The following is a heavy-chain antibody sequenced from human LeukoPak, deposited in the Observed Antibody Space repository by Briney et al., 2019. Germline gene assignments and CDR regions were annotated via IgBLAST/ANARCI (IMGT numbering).Heavy chain of an antibody. J-gene: IGHJ4*02. CDR1: GFTFSDYW. Sequence: QYGGSLRLSCAASGFTFSDYWMNWVRQAPGKGLEWVANINHDGSEKYYVDSVKGRFTISRDNAKNSLYLQMNSLRAEDTAVYYCARTLNYDFWSGYYDSFDYWGQGTLVTVSS. CDR2: INHDGSEK. CDR3: ARTLNYDFWSGYYDSFDY. D-gene: IGHD3-3*01. V-gene: IGHV3-7*01.